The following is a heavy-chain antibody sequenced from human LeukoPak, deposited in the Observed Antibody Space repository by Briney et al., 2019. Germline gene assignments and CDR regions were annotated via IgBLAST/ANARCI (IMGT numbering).Heavy chain of an antibody. CDR3: ARDSKVEWELLRGTFFDY. J-gene: IGHJ4*02. Sequence: SETLSLTCSVTGDSIRSYYWSWIRQPPGKGLEWIGFAYYSGSTNYNPSLKSRLTISVDTSKNQFSLKLSSVTAADTAVYYCARDSKVEWELLRGTFFDYWGQGTLVTVSS. CDR1: GDSIRSYY. CDR2: AYYSGST. D-gene: IGHD1-26*01. V-gene: IGHV4-59*12.